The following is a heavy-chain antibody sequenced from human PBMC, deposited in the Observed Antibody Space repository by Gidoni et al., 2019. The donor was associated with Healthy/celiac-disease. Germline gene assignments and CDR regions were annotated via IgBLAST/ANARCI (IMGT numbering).Heavy chain of an antibody. CDR1: GGTFSSYA. Sequence: QVQLVQSGAEVKKPGSSVKVSCKASGGTFSSYAISWVRQAPGQGLEWMGGIIPIFGTANYAQKFQGRVTITADESTSTAYMELSSLRSEDTTVYYCATLATVTTDGGLGYFDYWGQGTLVTVSS. D-gene: IGHD4-17*01. J-gene: IGHJ4*02. CDR2: IIPIFGTA. CDR3: ATLATVTTDGGLGYFDY. V-gene: IGHV1-69*01.